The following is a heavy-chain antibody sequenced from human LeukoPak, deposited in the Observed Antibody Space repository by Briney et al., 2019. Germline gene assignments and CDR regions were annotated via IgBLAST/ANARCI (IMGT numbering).Heavy chain of an antibody. J-gene: IGHJ3*02. D-gene: IGHD6-6*01. CDR2: ISSSSSTI. V-gene: IGHV3-48*02. CDR1: GFTFNSYN. CDR3: ARAYSSSSGRDAFDS. Sequence: GSLRLSCAASGFTFNSYNMNWVRQAPGKGLEWVLYISSSSSTIYYADSVKGRFTISRDSAKTSLFLQMNSLRDEDTAVYYCARAYSSSSGRDAFDSWGLGTLVTVSS.